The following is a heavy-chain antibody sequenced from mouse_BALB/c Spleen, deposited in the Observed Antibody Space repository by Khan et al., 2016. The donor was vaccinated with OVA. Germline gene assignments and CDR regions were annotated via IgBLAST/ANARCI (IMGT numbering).Heavy chain of an antibody. CDR3: IRDRFDY. Sequence: QVQLQQSGAELAKPGASVQMSCKASGYTFTTYWMHWVKQRPGQGLEWIGYINPTSGYTDYSENFKDKATLSADKSSSPAYMQLSCLTSEDSAVYYCIRDRFDYWGQGTTLTVS. CDR1: GYTFTTYW. V-gene: IGHV1-7*01. CDR2: INPTSGYT. J-gene: IGHJ2*01.